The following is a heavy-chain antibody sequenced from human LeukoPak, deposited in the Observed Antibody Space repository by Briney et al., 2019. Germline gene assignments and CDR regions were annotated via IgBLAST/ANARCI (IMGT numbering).Heavy chain of an antibody. Sequence: SSETLSLTCAVYGGSFSGYYWSWIRQPPGKGLEWIGYIYYSGSTNYNPSLKSRVTISVDTSKNQFSLKLSSVTAADTAVYYCARTTPTYYDILTGYYGKFDPWGQGTLVTVSS. V-gene: IGHV4-59*01. CDR3: ARTTPTYYDILTGYYGKFDP. D-gene: IGHD3-9*01. J-gene: IGHJ5*02. CDR2: IYYSGST. CDR1: GGSFSGYY.